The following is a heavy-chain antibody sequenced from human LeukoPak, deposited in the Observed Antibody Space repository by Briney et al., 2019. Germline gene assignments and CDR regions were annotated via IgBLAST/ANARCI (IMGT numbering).Heavy chain of an antibody. D-gene: IGHD3-10*01. J-gene: IGHJ4*02. CDR2: IYYSGST. CDR1: GGSISSYY. CDR3: ARAEFDRGSGGLFDY. V-gene: IGHV4-30-4*08. Sequence: SETLSLTCTVSGGSISSYYWSWIRQPPGKGLEWIGYIYYSGSTYYNPSLKSRVTISVDTSKNQFSLKLSSVTAADTAVYYCARAEFDRGSGGLFDYWGQGTLVTVSS.